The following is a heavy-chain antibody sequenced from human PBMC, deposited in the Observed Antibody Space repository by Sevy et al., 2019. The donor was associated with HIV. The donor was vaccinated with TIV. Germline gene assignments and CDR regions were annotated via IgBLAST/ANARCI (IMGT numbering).Heavy chain of an antibody. CDR1: GFTFSSYW. CDR3: AGYVGATYPIDY. D-gene: IGHD1-26*01. Sequence: GGSLRLSCAASGFTFSSYWMHWVRHAPGKGLVWVSRINSDGSTTNYADSVKGRFTISRDNAKNTLYLQMNSLRGEDTAVYYCAGYVGATYPIDYWGQGTLVTVSS. J-gene: IGHJ4*02. CDR2: INSDGSTT. V-gene: IGHV3-74*01.